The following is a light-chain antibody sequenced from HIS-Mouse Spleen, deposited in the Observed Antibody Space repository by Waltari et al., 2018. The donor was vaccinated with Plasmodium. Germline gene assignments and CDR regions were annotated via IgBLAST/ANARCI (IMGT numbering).Light chain of an antibody. V-gene: IGLV3-10*01. J-gene: IGLJ3*02. CDR3: YSTDSSGNHRV. CDR1: ALPKKY. CDR2: DDS. Sequence: SYELTQPPSVSVSPGQTARITCSGDALPKKYAYWYQQKSGQAPVLGIVDDSKRPSGIPGRFYGSSSGTMATLTIRGAQVEDEADYYCYSTDSSGNHRVFGGGTKLTVL.